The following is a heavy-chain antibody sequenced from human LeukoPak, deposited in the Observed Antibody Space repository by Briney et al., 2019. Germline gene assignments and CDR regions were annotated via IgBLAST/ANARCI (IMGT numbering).Heavy chain of an antibody. V-gene: IGHV4-39*07. J-gene: IGHJ3*02. CDR1: GGSISSSSYY. CDR2: IYYSGST. Sequence: PSETLSLTCTVSGGSISSSSYYWGWIRQPPGKGLEWIGSIYYSGSTYYNPSLKSRVTISVDTSKNQFSLKLSSVTAADTAVYYCARGIRGYSYGAGAFDIWGQGTMVTVSS. D-gene: IGHD5-18*01. CDR3: ARGIRGYSYGAGAFDI.